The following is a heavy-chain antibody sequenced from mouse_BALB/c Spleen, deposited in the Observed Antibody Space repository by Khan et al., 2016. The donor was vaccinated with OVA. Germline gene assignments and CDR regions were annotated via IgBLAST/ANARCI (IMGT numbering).Heavy chain of an antibody. CDR3: ARRGLRWDFDY. Sequence: LQESGAELAKPGASVKMSCKASGYTFINYWILWVKQRPGQGLEWIGYINPSTGYTEYNQNFKDKATLTADKSSRTAYMQLISLTSEDSAVYYCARRGLRWDFDYWGQGTTLTVSS. D-gene: IGHD1-1*01. CDR1: GYTFINYW. CDR2: INPSTGYT. J-gene: IGHJ2*01. V-gene: IGHV1-7*01.